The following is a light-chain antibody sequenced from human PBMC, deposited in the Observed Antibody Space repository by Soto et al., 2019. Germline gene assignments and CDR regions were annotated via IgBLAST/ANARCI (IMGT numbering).Light chain of an antibody. CDR3: QQYDNRPT. V-gene: IGKV3-20*01. J-gene: IGKJ5*01. CDR1: QSGSDSY. Sequence: EIVFTQSPGTLSLSLGERATLSCRASQSGSDSYLAWYQQKPGQPPRLLIYGVSSRGYGIPDRFSGRGSGTEFSLTISSLQSEDFAVYYCQQYDNRPTFGQGTRLEIK. CDR2: GVS.